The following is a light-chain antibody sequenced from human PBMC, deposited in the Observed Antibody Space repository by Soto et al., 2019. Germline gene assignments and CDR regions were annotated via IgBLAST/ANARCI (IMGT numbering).Light chain of an antibody. CDR3: QQYSSAPLT. CDR1: QSFNSRY. V-gene: IGKV3-20*01. CDR2: ATS. Sequence: EIVLAQSPGTLSLSPGDRATLSCRASQSFNSRYLAWFQQRPGQAPRLLIYATSSRAADITDRFSGSGSGTQFTLNINRLKHEDFAVYYCQQYSSAPLTFSQRTKVDIK. J-gene: IGKJ1*01.